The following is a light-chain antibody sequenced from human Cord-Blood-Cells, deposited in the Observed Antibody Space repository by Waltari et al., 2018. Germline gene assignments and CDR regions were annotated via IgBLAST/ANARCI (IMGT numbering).Light chain of an antibody. V-gene: IGLV2-23*01. CDR2: EGS. CDR3: CSYAGSSTSV. CDR1: SSDVGSYNL. Sequence: QSALTQPASVSGSPGQSITISCTGTSSDVGSYNLVSWYQQHPGKAPKLMIYEGSKRPSGVSNRYSGSKSGTTASLTISGLQAEDEADYYCCSYAGSSTSVVGGGTKLTVL. J-gene: IGLJ2*01.